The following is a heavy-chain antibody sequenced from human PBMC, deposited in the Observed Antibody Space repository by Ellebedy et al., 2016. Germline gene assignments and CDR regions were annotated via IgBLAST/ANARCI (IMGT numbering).Heavy chain of an antibody. CDR3: ASWYSGSYAFDY. CDR1: GGSFSGYY. D-gene: IGHD1-26*01. J-gene: IGHJ4*02. V-gene: IGHV4-34*01. Sequence: GSLRLSCAVYGGSFSGYYWSWIRQPPGKGLEWIGEINHSGSTNYNPSLKSRVTISVDTSKNQFSLKLSSVTAADTAVYYCASWYSGSYAFDYWGQGTLVTVSS. CDR2: INHSGST.